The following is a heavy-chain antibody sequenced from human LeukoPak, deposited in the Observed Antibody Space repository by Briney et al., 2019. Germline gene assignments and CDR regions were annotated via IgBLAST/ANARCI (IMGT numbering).Heavy chain of an antibody. J-gene: IGHJ3*02. CDR2: IYQRGST. Sequence: PSETLSLTCAVSGGPISNSNWWSWVRQPPGKGLEWIGDIYQRGSTTHNPPLKRRVPIPVEKYKNHFSLNLSSVTAADTAVYYCARPGVGAFDIWGQGTMVTVSS. V-gene: IGHV4-4*02. D-gene: IGHD3-3*01. CDR1: GGPISNSNW. CDR3: ARPGVGAFDI.